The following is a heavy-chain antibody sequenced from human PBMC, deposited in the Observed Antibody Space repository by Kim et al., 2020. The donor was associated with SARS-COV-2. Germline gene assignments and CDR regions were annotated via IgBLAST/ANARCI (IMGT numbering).Heavy chain of an antibody. D-gene: IGHD3-10*01. CDR1: GFTFSSYG. CDR2: ISYDGSNK. J-gene: IGHJ3*02. Sequence: GGSLRLSCAASGFTFSSYGMHWVRQAPGKGLEWVAVISYDGSNKYYADSVKGRFTISRDNSKNTLYLQMNSLRAEDTAVYYCAKAIFGALSAFDIWGQGT. V-gene: IGHV3-30*18. CDR3: AKAIFGALSAFDI.